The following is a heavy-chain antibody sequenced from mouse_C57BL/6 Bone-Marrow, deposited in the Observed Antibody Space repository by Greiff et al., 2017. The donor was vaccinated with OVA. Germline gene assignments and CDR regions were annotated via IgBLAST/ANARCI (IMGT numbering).Heavy chain of an antibody. CDR2: IDPSDSYT. Sequence: VQLQQPGAELVKPGASVKLSCKASGYTFTSYWMQWVKQRPGQGLEWIGEIDPSDSYTNYNQKFKGKATLTVDTSSSTAYMQLSSLTSEDSAVYYCARGLLPYAMDYWGQGTSVTVSS. V-gene: IGHV1-50*01. J-gene: IGHJ4*01. CDR1: GYTFTSYW. D-gene: IGHD2-3*01. CDR3: ARGLLPYAMDY.